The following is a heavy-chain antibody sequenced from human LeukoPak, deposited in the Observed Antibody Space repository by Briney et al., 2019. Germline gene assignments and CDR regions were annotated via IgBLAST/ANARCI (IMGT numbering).Heavy chain of an antibody. V-gene: IGHV3-11*01. CDR2: ISGGSSDV. J-gene: IGHJ4*02. CDR3: SRDPRHNDY. CDR1: GFTFSDSY. Sequence: PGGSLRLSCAASGFTFSDSYMTWIRQAPGKGLELLSYISGGSSDVNYIDSVRGRFTISRDNAKNSLYLHMNSLTVEDTAVYYRSRDPRHNDYWGQGTLVTVSS.